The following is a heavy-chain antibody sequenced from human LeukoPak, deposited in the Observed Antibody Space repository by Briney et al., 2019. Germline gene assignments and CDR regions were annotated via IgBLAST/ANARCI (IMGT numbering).Heavy chain of an antibody. J-gene: IGHJ4*02. CDR3: ARAMGLDPAVAGDFDY. CDR2: IKQDRSEK. Sequence: GGSLRLSCAASGFTFSSYGMSWVRQAPGKGLELVANIKQDRSEKYYVDSVKGRFTISRDNAKNSLYLQMNSLRAEDTAVYYCARAMGLDPAVAGDFDYWGQGTLVTVSS. CDR1: GFTFSSYG. D-gene: IGHD6-19*01. V-gene: IGHV3-7*01.